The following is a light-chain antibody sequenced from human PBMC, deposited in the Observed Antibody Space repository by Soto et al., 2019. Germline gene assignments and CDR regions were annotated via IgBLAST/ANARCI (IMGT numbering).Light chain of an antibody. V-gene: IGKV3-20*01. CDR3: QQYGSSPRT. CDR1: QSVSSSY. J-gene: IGKJ1*01. Sequence: EIVLTQSPGTLSLSLGERATLSCRASQSVSSSYLAWYQQKPGQAPRLLIYGASSRATGIPDRFSGSGSGTDFPLTISRLEPEDFAVYYCQQYGSSPRTFGQGTKVDI. CDR2: GAS.